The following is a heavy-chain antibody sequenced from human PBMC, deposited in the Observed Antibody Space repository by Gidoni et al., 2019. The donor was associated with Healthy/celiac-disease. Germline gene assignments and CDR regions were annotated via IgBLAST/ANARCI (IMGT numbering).Heavy chain of an antibody. V-gene: IGHV4-38-2*01. D-gene: IGHD3-3*01. CDR1: GYSISSGYS. Sequence: QLQLQESGPGLVKPSETLSLPCAVPGYSISSGYSRGWIRQPPGKGLEWIGSLHHSGSTYYNPSLKSGVTISVDTSKNQFSLKLGSVTAADTAVYYCARGILGWSGIFDPWGQGTLVTVSS. CDR3: ARGILGWSGIFDP. J-gene: IGHJ5*02. CDR2: LHHSGST.